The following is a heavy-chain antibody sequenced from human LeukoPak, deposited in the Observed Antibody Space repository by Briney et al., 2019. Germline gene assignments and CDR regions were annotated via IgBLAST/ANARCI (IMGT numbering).Heavy chain of an antibody. CDR1: GFTFSSYG. CDR3: VPYCSSTSCYTGP. V-gene: IGHV3-30*02. J-gene: IGHJ5*02. CDR2: IRYDGGNK. D-gene: IGHD2-2*02. Sequence: PGGSLRLXCAASGFTFSSYGMHWVRQAPGKGLEWVAFIRYDGGNKYYADSVKGRFTISRDNSKNTLYLQMNSLRAEDTAVYYCVPYCSSTSCYTGPWGQGTLVTVSS.